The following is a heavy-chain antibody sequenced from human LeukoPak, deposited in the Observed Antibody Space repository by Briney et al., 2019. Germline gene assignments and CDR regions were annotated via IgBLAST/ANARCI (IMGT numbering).Heavy chain of an antibody. Sequence: ASVKVSCKASGYTFTSYYMHWVRQAPGQGLEWMGWINPNSGGTNYAQKFQGRVTMTRDTSISTAYMELSRLRSDDTAVYYCAREGGEAAAGGFDYWGQGTLVTVSS. D-gene: IGHD6-13*01. V-gene: IGHV1-2*02. CDR2: INPNSGGT. CDR1: GYTFTSYY. J-gene: IGHJ4*02. CDR3: AREGGEAAAGGFDY.